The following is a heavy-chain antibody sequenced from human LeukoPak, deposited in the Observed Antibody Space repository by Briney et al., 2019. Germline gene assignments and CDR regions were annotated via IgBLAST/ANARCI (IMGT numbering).Heavy chain of an antibody. CDR2: LSGRGGST. D-gene: IGHD2-2*01. V-gene: IGHV3-23*01. CDR3: AKARVEEYQLLDSFDI. J-gene: IGHJ3*02. CDR1: GFTFARYA. Sequence: GGSLRLSCAASGFTFARYAMSWVRQAPGEGLEWVSSLSGRGGSTHYTDSVKGRFTISRDNSKNTLHLQMNRLTVNDTAVYYCAKARVEEYQLLDSFDIWGRGTMVTVSS.